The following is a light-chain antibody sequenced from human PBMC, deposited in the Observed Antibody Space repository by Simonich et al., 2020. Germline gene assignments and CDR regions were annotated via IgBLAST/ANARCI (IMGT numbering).Light chain of an antibody. V-gene: IGKV2-28*01. CDR1: QSLLHSNGYNY. CDR2: LCS. Sequence: DIVMTQSPLSLPVTPGEPASISCRSSQSLLHSNGYNYLDWYLQKPGQSPQLLFYLCSNRASGVPDRFSGRGSGTDVTMKISRVEAEDVGVYYGMQALHGFTFGPGTKVDIK. CDR3: MQALHGFT. J-gene: IGKJ3*01.